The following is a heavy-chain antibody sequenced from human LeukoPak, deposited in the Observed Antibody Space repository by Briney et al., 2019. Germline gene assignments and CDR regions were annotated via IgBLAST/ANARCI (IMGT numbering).Heavy chain of an antibody. D-gene: IGHD2-15*01. J-gene: IGHJ3*01. CDR2: ISKNGGII. V-gene: IGHV3-48*01. CDR1: XXXXXSXX. CDR3: ALGYCSGGRCYHDAFDL. Sequence: GGSLXXXXXXXXXXXXSXXMNWVRXAPGEGLEWISYISKNGGIIYYVDSVKGRFTVSRDRASDSVYLQMNSPRVEDTAVYYCALGYCSGGRCYHDAFDLWGQGTAVAVSS.